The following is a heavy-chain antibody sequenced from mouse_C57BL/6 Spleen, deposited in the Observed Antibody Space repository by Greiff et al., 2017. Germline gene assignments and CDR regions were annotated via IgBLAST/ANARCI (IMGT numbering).Heavy chain of an antibody. CDR3: AAYYSNFFAY. Sequence: EVQLQQSGPGMVKPSQSLSLTCTVTGYSITSGYDWHWIRHFPGNKLEWMGYISYSGSTNYNPSLKSRISITHDTSKNHFFLKLNSVTTEDTATYYCAAYYSNFFAYWGQGTLVTVSA. CDR2: ISYSGST. J-gene: IGHJ3*01. V-gene: IGHV3-1*01. D-gene: IGHD2-5*01. CDR1: GYSITSGYD.